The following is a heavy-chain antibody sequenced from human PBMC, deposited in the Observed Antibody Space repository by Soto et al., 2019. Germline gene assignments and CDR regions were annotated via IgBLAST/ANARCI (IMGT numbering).Heavy chain of an antibody. CDR1: GYTFTSYD. D-gene: IGHD2-2*01. J-gene: IGHJ6*02. Sequence: ASVKVSCKASGYTFTSYDINWVRQATGQGLEWMGWMNPNSGNTGQAQKFQGRVTMTRNTSINTAYMELSSLRSEDAAVYYCARGGDIVIVPASYYYGMDVWGQGTTVTVSS. V-gene: IGHV1-8*01. CDR3: ARGGDIVIVPASYYYGMDV. CDR2: MNPNSGNT.